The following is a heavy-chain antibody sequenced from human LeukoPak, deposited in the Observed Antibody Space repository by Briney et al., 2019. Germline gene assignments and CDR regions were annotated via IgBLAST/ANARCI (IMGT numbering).Heavy chain of an antibody. CDR1: GFTFSSSA. CDR2: IRYDGSNK. D-gene: IGHD3-10*01. CDR3: ARYDESYGSGTYYYYYYMDV. V-gene: IGHV3-30*02. Sequence: PGGSLRLSCAASGFTFSSSAMSWVRQAPGKGLEWVAFIRYDGSNKYYADSVKGRFTISRDNSKNPLYLQMNSLRAEATAVYYCARYDESYGSGTYYYYYYMDVWGKGTTVTISS. J-gene: IGHJ6*03.